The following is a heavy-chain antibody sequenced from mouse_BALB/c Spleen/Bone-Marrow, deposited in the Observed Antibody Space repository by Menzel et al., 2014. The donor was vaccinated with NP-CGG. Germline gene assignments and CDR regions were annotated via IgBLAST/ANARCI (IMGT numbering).Heavy chain of an antibody. D-gene: IGHD1-1*01. CDR2: IHPSDTET. CDR3: ARLEGNYGSTFAY. V-gene: IGHV1-61*01. Sequence: QVQLQQSGAELVRPGASVKLSCKASGYSFTSYWMNWVKQRPGQGLEWIGMIHPSDTETWLNQRFKDKATLTVDKSSSTAYMQLSSPTSEDSAVYYCARLEGNYGSTFAYWGQGTLVTVSA. J-gene: IGHJ3*01. CDR1: GYSFTSYW.